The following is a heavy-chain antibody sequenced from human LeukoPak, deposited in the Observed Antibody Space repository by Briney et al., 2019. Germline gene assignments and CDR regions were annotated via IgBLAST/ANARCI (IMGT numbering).Heavy chain of an antibody. V-gene: IGHV3-53*01. CDR1: GSIVSNNY. CDR3: ASGGLGARKYYSDPFHY. D-gene: IGHD3-16*01. J-gene: IGHJ4*02. CDR2: LYSAGAT. Sequence: PGGSLRLSCAASGSIVSNNYMSWVRQAPGKGLEWVSILYSAGATYYADSVRGRFTIAGDISRNTVFLQMNSLRAEDTAVYYCASGGLGARKYYSDPFHYWGQGTLVTVSS.